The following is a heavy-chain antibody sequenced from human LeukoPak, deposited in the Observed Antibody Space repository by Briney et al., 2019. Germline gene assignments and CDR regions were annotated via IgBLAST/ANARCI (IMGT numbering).Heavy chain of an antibody. D-gene: IGHD4-23*01. CDR1: GFTFSSYG. Sequence: PGRSLRLSCAASGFTFSSYGMHWVRQAPGKGLEWVAVISYDGSNKYYADSVKGRFTISRDNSKNTLYLQMNSLRAEDTAVYYCAKGPVGYGGNPPFDYWGQGTLVTVSS. J-gene: IGHJ4*02. CDR2: ISYDGSNK. CDR3: AKGPVGYGGNPPFDY. V-gene: IGHV3-30*18.